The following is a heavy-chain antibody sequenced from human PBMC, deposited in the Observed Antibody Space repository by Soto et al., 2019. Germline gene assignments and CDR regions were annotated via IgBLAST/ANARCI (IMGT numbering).Heavy chain of an antibody. Sequence: PSETLSLTCTVSGGSIISGGYYWSWIRQHPGKGLEWIGYIYYSGSTYYNPSLKSRVTISVDTSKNQFSLKLSSVTAADTAVYYCAMSRYYYDSSGALDWGQGTLVTVSS. CDR2: IYYSGST. V-gene: IGHV4-31*03. CDR3: AMSRYYYDSSGALD. CDR1: GGSIISGGYY. D-gene: IGHD3-22*01. J-gene: IGHJ4*02.